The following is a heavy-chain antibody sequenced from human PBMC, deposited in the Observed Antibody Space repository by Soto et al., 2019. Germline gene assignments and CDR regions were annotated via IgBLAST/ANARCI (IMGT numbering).Heavy chain of an antibody. Sequence: PGESLKISCTVSGYSFTSYWIGWVRQMPGKGLEWMGIIYPGDSDTRYSPSFQGQVTISADKSISTAYLQWSSLKASDTAMYYCARLSPYGSGRDYYGMDVWGQGTTVTVSS. CDR1: GYSFTSYW. D-gene: IGHD3-10*01. V-gene: IGHV5-51*01. J-gene: IGHJ6*02. CDR2: IYPGDSDT. CDR3: ARLSPYGSGRDYYGMDV.